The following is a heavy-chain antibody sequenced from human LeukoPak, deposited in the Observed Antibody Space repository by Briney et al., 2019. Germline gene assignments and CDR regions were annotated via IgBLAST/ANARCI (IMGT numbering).Heavy chain of an antibody. CDR1: GGTFSSYA. V-gene: IGHV1-69*05. CDR3: ARTRGPRGFDP. J-gene: IGHJ5*02. Sequence: ASVKVSCKASGGTFSSYATSWVRQAPGQGLEWMGGIIPIFGTANYAQKFQGRVTITTDESTSTAYMELSSLRSEDTAVYYCARTRGPRGFDPWGQGTLVTVSS. D-gene: IGHD1-26*01. CDR2: IIPIFGTA.